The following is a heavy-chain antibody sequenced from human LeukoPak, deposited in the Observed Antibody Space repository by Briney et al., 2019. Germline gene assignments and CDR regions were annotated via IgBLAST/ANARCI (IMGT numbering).Heavy chain of an antibody. D-gene: IGHD3-10*01. CDR2: ISYDGSNK. CDR3: ARVYYGSGSLHYYYYYMDV. J-gene: IGHJ6*03. Sequence: GGSLRLSCAASGFTFSSYAMHWVRQAPGKGLEWVAVISYDGSNKYYADSVKGRFTISRDNSENTLYLQLNSLRAEDTAVYYCARVYYGSGSLHYYYYYMDVWGKGATVTISS. CDR1: GFTFSSYA. V-gene: IGHV3-30*04.